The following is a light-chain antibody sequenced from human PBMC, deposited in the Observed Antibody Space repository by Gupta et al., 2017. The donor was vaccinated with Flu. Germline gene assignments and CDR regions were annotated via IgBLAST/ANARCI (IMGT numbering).Light chain of an antibody. V-gene: IGKV1-39*01. CDR1: QNITNY. CDR2: AAS. J-gene: IGKJ1*01. CDR3: QHAYHSPRA. Sequence: PSSLSASVGDSITITCRTSQNITNYLNWFEQRPGKAPKLLIYAASTLQTGVPSRFSGSGSGTEFNFTISSLHPEDYGTYYCQHAYHSPRAFGQGTKVEIK.